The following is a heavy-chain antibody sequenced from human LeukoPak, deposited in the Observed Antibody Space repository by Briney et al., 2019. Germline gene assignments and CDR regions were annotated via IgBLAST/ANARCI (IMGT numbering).Heavy chain of an antibody. V-gene: IGHV3-23*01. CDR2: ISRNGGST. Sequence: PGGSLRLSCAVSGLTFSNYAMSWVRQAPGKGLQWVSGISRNGGSTDYTDSAKGRFTISRDNSKNTLYLQMNSLRAEDTAIYYCAKGSYSSGPFDYWGQGTLVTVSS. J-gene: IGHJ4*02. D-gene: IGHD6-19*01. CDR3: AKGSYSSGPFDY. CDR1: GLTFSNYA.